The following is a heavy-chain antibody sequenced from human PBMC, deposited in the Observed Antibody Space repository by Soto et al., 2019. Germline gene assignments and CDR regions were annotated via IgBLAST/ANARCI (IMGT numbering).Heavy chain of an antibody. D-gene: IGHD4-17*01. J-gene: IGHJ5*02. Sequence: SETLSLTGNVCGGRISSYYWSWIRQPTGKGLEWIWYSYYSGSTNYNPSLKSRVTISVDTSKNQFSLKLSSVTAADTAVYYSESGYGGNSDANWFDPCGQGTLVPVYS. V-gene: IGHV4-59*01. CDR2: SYYSGST. CDR3: ESGYGGNSDANWFDP. CDR1: GGRISSYY.